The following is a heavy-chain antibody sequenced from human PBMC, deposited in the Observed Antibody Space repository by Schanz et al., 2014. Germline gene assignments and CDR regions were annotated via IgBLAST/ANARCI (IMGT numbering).Heavy chain of an antibody. V-gene: IGHV3-11*03. CDR2: INTGSNYI. Sequence: QVHLLESGGGLVEPGGSLRLSCAASGFSFSDYYMSWIRQAPGKGLEWISFINTGSNYINYADSVKGRFTISRDNTKNSLFLQLNSLRADDTAVYYCARNRGSGGQNWYFDLWCRGTLGTVSS. D-gene: IGHD1-26*01. CDR1: GFSFSDYY. CDR3: ARNRGSGGQNWYFDL. J-gene: IGHJ2*01.